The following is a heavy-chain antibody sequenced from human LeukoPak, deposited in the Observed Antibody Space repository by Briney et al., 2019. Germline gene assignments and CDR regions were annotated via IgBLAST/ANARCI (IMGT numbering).Heavy chain of an antibody. J-gene: IGHJ4*02. V-gene: IGHV4-38-2*02. CDR1: GFSISHGYY. CDR2: IYHSGST. Sequence: SETLSLTCTVSGFSISHGYYWGWVRQSPGKGLEWIGSIYHSGSTDYNPSLKSRVTISVDTSKNQFSLKLSSVTAADTAVYYCARGDWGFDYWGQGTLVTVSS. D-gene: IGHD7-27*01. CDR3: ARGDWGFDY.